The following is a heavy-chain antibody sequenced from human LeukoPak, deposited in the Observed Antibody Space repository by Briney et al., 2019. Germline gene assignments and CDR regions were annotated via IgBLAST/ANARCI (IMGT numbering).Heavy chain of an antibody. Sequence: SETLSLTCAVSGGSISSSNWWSWIRQPPGKGLEWIGEIYHSGSTNYNPSLKSRVTISVDKSKTQFSLKLSSVTAADTAVYYCARDKWEPGCAFYIWGQGTMVTVSS. V-gene: IGHV4-4*02. CDR1: GGSISSSNW. CDR3: ARDKWEPGCAFYI. D-gene: IGHD1-26*01. CDR2: IYHSGST. J-gene: IGHJ3*02.